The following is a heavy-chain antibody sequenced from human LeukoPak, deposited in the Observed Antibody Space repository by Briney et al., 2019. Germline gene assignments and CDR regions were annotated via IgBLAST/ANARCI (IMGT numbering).Heavy chain of an antibody. CDR1: GGSFSSYY. J-gene: IGHJ1*01. Sequence: SETLSLTCTVSGGSFSSYYWSWIRQSAGKGLQWIGRVHISGSTNYNPSLKSRVTMSLDTYKQQFSLNLNSVTAADTAVYYCARDVGYYDSSSYAEYFQHWGQGTLVTVSS. D-gene: IGHD3-22*01. V-gene: IGHV4-4*07. CDR3: ARDVGYYDSSSYAEYFQH. CDR2: VHISGST.